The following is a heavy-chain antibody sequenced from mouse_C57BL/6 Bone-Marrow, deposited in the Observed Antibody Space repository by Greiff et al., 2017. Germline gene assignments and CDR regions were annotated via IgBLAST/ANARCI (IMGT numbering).Heavy chain of an antibody. Sequence: EVQLQESGAELVRPGASVKLSCTASGFNIKDYYMHWVKQRPEQGLEWIGRIDPEDGDTEYAPKFQGKATMTADTSSNTAYLQLSSLTSEDTAVYYCTYDYGSSPYYYAMDYWGQGTSVTDSS. D-gene: IGHD1-1*01. CDR2: IDPEDGDT. CDR1: GFNIKDYY. J-gene: IGHJ4*01. V-gene: IGHV14-1*01. CDR3: TYDYGSSPYYYAMDY.